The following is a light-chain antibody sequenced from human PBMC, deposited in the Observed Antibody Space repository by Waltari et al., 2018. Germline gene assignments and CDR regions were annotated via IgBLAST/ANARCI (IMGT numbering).Light chain of an antibody. CDR1: FSDVGAYAY. V-gene: IGLV2-14*03. CDR2: DVS. CDR3: SSYTTRGTWV. J-gene: IGLJ3*02. Sequence: QSALTQPASVSGSPGQSITSSCTGAFSDVGAYAYVSWYQQLPGRAPKLLIYDVSHRPSGVSDRLSGSKSGNTASLTISGLQPEDEADYYCSSYTTRGTWVFGGGTKLTVL.